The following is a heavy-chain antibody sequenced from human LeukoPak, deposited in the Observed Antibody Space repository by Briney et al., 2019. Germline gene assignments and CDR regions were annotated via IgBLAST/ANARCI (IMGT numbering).Heavy chain of an antibody. D-gene: IGHD3-10*01. Sequence: GGSLRLSCEASGCVFSSYTMTWVRQAPGQGLEWVSAIGGRGGSTYYADSVKGRFTISRDNSKNTLYMQMNSLRAEDTDVYYCAKDGGFDPWGQGTLVTVSS. CDR3: AKDGGFDP. CDR1: GCVFSSYT. V-gene: IGHV3-23*01. J-gene: IGHJ5*02. CDR2: IGGRGGST.